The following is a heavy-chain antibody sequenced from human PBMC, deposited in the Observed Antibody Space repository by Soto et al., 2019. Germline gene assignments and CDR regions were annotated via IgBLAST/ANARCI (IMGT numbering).Heavy chain of an antibody. Sequence: SETLSLTCAVYGGSFSGYYWSWIRQPPGKGLEWIGEINHSGSTNYNPSLKSRVTISVDTSKNQFSLKLSSVTAADTAVYYCARGAHVEMATIEFDYWGQGTLVTVSS. D-gene: IGHD5-12*01. CDR1: GGSFSGYY. J-gene: IGHJ4*02. CDR2: INHSGST. V-gene: IGHV4-34*01. CDR3: ARGAHVEMATIEFDY.